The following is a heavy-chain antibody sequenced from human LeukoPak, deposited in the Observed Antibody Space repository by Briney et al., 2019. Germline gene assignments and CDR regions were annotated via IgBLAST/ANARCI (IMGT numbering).Heavy chain of an antibody. V-gene: IGHV3-74*01. CDR2: INSDGGST. CDR3: ARVRFSEWSPFDY. J-gene: IGHJ4*02. D-gene: IGHD3-3*01. Sequence: GGPLRLSCAASGFTFSSYWMHWVRQAPGKGLVWVSRINSDGGSTSYADSVKGRFTISRDNAKNTLYLQMNSLRAEDTAVYYCARVRFSEWSPFDYWGQGTLVTVSS. CDR1: GFTFSSYW.